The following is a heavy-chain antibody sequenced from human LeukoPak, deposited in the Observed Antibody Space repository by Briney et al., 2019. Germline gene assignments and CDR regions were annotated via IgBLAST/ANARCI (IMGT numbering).Heavy chain of an antibody. D-gene: IGHD6-19*01. CDR1: GFTFSSYA. Sequence: GGSLRLSCAASGFTFSSYAMTWVLQAPWKGLEWVSAITDNSAYTYYADSVKGRFTISRDNSKNTLYLQMNSLRAEDTAVYYCAKDYSSGWFIDYWGQGTLVTVSS. J-gene: IGHJ4*02. CDR2: ITDNSAYT. CDR3: AKDYSSGWFIDY. V-gene: IGHV3-23*01.